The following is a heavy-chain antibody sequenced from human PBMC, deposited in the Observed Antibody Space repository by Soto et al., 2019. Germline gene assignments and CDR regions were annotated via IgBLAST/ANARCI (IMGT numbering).Heavy chain of an antibody. CDR1: GNTFASHG. Sequence: QVQLVQSGPEVKKPGASVKVSCKGSGNTFASHGFSWVRQAPGQGLEWMGWISGFNGQTNYALKFQGRVALTTDASTSTAYMELRSLRSDVTAVYFCARVDPRGVAVVRDYWGQGTLVTVSS. CDR2: ISGFNGQT. J-gene: IGHJ4*02. D-gene: IGHD3-10*01. CDR3: ARVDPRGVAVVRDY. V-gene: IGHV1-18*01.